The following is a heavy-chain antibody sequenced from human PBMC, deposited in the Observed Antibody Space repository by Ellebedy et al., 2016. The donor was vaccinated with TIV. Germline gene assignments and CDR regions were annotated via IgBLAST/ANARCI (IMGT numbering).Heavy chain of an antibody. CDR2: IKTDGSTA. CDR3: ARGNPDGWYLRP. J-gene: IGHJ5*02. D-gene: IGHD6-19*01. Sequence: GGSLRLXXAASGFTFSTYWMHWVRQAPGKGLEWVSRIKTDGSTANYADSVKGRFTISRDNAKNTLYLQMSTMRAEDTAVYYCARGNPDGWYLRPWGQGTLVSVSS. V-gene: IGHV3-74*01. CDR1: GFTFSTYW.